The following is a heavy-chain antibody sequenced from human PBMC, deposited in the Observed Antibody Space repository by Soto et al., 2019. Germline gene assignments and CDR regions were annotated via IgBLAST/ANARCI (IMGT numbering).Heavy chain of an antibody. CDR2: VNSDGSTT. CDR3: ARAYEFWSPPDY. CDR1: GFTFSNYW. D-gene: IGHD3-3*01. J-gene: IGHJ4*02. V-gene: IGHV3-74*01. Sequence: EVQLVESGGGLVQPGGSLRLSCAASGFTFSNYWMHWVRQAPGEGLVWVSRVNSDGSTTTYADSVKGRFTISRDNAKNTLYLQMNSLRAEDTAVYYCARAYEFWSPPDYWGQGTLVTVSS.